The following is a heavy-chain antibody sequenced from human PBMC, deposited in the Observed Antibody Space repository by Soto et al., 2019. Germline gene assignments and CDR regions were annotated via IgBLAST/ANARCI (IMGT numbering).Heavy chain of an antibody. CDR1: GGSISSGDYF. J-gene: IGHJ4*02. D-gene: IGHD3-10*01. CDR2: IYYSGST. CDR3: AREDGSFGSGRFWY. Sequence: PSETLSLTCTVSGGSISSGDYFWTWIRQPPGKGLEWIGYIYYSGSTHYNPSLKSRVSISVDTSRNQFSLKLFSVTAADTALYFCAREDGSFGSGRFWYWGQGSLVTVSS. V-gene: IGHV4-30-4*01.